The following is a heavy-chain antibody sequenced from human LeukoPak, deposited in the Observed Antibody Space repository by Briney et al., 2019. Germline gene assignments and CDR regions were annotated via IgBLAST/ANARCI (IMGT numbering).Heavy chain of an antibody. D-gene: IGHD5-18*01. J-gene: IGHJ4*02. Sequence: GGSLRLSCAVSGLTFSRYAMSWVRQAPGKGLEWVSAISESGSGTYYTDSVKGRFTISRDNSKDTLSLQMNSLRAEDTAVYYCAKDIAQGYTFGSIEQDYWGQGTLVTVSP. CDR2: ISESGSGT. V-gene: IGHV3-23*01. CDR3: AKDIAQGYTFGSIEQDY. CDR1: GLTFSRYA.